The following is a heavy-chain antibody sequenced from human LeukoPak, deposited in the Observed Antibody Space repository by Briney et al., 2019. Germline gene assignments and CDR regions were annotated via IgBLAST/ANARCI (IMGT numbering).Heavy chain of an antibody. V-gene: IGHV3-30*01. CDR1: GFAFHTFS. J-gene: IGHJ4*02. CDR3: ARDFVGITGTTPYY. Sequence: GGSLRLSCVASGFAFHTFSLTWVRQAPGKGLEWVAVISYDGSNKYYADSVKGRFTISRDNSKNTLYLQMNSLRAEDTAVYYCARDFVGITGTTPYYWGQGTLVTVSS. CDR2: ISYDGSNK. D-gene: IGHD1-7*01.